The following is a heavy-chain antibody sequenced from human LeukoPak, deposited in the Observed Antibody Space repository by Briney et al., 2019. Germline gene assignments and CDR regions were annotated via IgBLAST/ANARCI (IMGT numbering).Heavy chain of an antibody. CDR3: TKLARAPRDFDY. CDR2: SRDKGNSYTT. J-gene: IGHJ4*01. V-gene: IGHV3-72*01. D-gene: IGHD3-10*01. Sequence: GGSLRLSCAASGFTFHDYAMHWVRQAPGKGLEWVGRSRDKGNSYTTAYAASVRGRFTISRDDSKNSLYLQMNSLKIEDTAVYYCTKLARAPRDFDYWGQGTLVTVSS. CDR1: GFTFHDYA.